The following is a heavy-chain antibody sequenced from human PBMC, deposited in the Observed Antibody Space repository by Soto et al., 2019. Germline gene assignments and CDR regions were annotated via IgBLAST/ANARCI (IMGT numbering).Heavy chain of an antibody. CDR3: ASILGSHFDY. J-gene: IGHJ4*02. V-gene: IGHV4-59*01. Sequence: SVTLTLTCTVSRGSIGSYYWSWIRQPPGKGLEWIGYIYYSESTNYNPSLKSRVTISVDTSKNQFSLKLTSVTAADTAVYYCASILGSHFDYWGQGTLVTVSS. CDR2: IYYSEST. D-gene: IGHD1-26*01. CDR1: RGSIGSYY.